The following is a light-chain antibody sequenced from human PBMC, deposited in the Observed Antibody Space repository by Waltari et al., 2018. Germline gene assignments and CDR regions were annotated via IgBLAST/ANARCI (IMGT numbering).Light chain of an antibody. V-gene: IGLV2-14*01. CDR3: TSYTSTSTLV. Sequence: QSALTQPASVSGSPGQSITISCTGTSSDVGGYNFVSWSQQHPGKAPKLMIYEVTNRPSGVSYRFSGSKSGNTASLTISGLQVEDEADYYCTSYTSTSTLVFGGGTKLTVL. CDR1: SSDVGGYNF. CDR2: EVT. J-gene: IGLJ2*01.